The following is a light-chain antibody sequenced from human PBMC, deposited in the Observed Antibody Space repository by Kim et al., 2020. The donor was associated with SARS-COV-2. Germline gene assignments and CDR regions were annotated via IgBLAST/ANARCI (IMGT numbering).Light chain of an antibody. J-gene: IGKJ2*01. CDR1: QTINNY. CDR2: AAS. CDR3: QQSSRAPNT. V-gene: IGKV1-39*01. Sequence: DIQVTQSPSSLSASVGDRVTITCRATQTINNYLNWYQQKPGKAPQLLIFAASNLQSGVPSRFSGSGSGTDFTLSISSLQPEDSATYYCQQSSRAPNTFGQGTKLEI.